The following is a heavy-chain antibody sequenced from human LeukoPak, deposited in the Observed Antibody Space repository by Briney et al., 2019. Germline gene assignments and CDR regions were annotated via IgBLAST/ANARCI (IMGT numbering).Heavy chain of an antibody. J-gene: IGHJ4*02. CDR1: GYAFTGYY. V-gene: IGHV1-2*02. CDR3: ARDHKQWLVRRYYFDY. Sequence: GASVKVSCKASGYAFTGYYMHWVRQAPGQGLEWMGWINPNSGGTNYAQKFQGRVTMTRDTSISTAYMELSRLRSDDTAVYYCARDHKQWLVRRYYFDYWGQGTLVTVSS. CDR2: INPNSGGT. D-gene: IGHD6-19*01.